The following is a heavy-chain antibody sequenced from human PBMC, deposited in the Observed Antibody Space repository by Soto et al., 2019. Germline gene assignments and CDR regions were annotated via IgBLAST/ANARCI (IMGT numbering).Heavy chain of an antibody. D-gene: IGHD3-16*01. Sequence: EVQLVESGGGLVQRGGSLRLSCAASGFTFSDFSMNWVRQAPGKGLEWVSYIKGGSDISYADSVKGRFTISRANAKNSLYLEMNSLRDEDTAIYYCARDRDYAYVDWGQGTLVTVSS. CDR2: IKGGSDI. J-gene: IGHJ4*02. CDR1: GFTFSDFS. CDR3: ARDRDYAYVD. V-gene: IGHV3-48*02.